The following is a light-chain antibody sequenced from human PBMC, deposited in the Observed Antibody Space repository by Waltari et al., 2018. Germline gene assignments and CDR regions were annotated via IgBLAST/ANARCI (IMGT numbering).Light chain of an antibody. J-gene: IGKJ4*01. CDR1: QSLLHSYGYNY. CDR3: MQALQTPVT. Sequence: DIVMTQSPLSLSVIPGESASISCRSSQSLLHSYGYNYLDWYFQKPGQXPQLLIYMGSSRXPGVPDRFSGSGSGSDFTLKISRVEADDVGVYFCMQALQTPVTFGGGTKVEIK. CDR2: MGS. V-gene: IGKV2-28*01.